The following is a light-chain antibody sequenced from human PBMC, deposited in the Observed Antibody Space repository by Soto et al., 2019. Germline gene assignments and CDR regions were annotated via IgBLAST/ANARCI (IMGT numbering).Light chain of an antibody. CDR2: DAS. Sequence: DIQMTQSPSTLSASVGDRVTITCRASQSISSWLAWYQQKPGKAPKLLIYDASSVESGVPSRFGGSGSGTEFTLTISSLQPDDFATYYCQQYNSYPWTFGQGTKVEIK. J-gene: IGKJ1*01. V-gene: IGKV1-5*01. CDR1: QSISSW. CDR3: QQYNSYPWT.